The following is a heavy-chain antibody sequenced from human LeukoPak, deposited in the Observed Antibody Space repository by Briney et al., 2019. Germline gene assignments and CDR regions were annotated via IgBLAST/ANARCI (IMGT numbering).Heavy chain of an antibody. CDR3: ARRVPGPYNYYGMDV. Sequence: PSETLSLTCTVSDDSISNTNFYWAWIRQPPGKGLEWIGNIHYRRIASYTPSLRSRVTISVDTPKSQFSLRLTSVTAADTAVYYCARRVPGPYNYYGMDVWGQGTTVTVSS. CDR2: IHYRRIA. D-gene: IGHD2-2*02. CDR1: DDSISNTNFY. V-gene: IGHV4-39*01. J-gene: IGHJ6*02.